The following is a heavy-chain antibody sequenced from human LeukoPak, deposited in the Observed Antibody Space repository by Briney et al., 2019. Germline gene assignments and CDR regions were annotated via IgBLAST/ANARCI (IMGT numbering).Heavy chain of an antibody. CDR3: ARSVVEAGSYYFDY. V-gene: IGHV1-69*06. CDR2: IIPIFGTA. D-gene: IGHD3-3*01. CDR1: GGTFSSYA. J-gene: IGHJ4*02. Sequence: SVKVSCKASGGTFSSYAISWVRQAPGQGLEWMGGIIPIFGTANYAQKFQGRVTITADKSTSTAYMELSSLRSEDTAMYYCARSVVEAGSYYFDYWGQGTLVTVSS.